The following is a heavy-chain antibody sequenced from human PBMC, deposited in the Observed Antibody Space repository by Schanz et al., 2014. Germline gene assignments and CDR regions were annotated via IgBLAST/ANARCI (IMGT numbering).Heavy chain of an antibody. Sequence: EVQLVESGGGLVKPGGFLRLSCAASGFTFSDAWMSWVRQAPGKGLEWVGRIKSKFDGATTDYVAPVKGRFSISRDDSTNTLYLQMSSLRAEDTAVYYCAKGRFGELSAFDIWGQGTMVTVSS. CDR2: IKSKFDGATT. J-gene: IGHJ3*02. CDR1: GFTFSDAW. V-gene: IGHV3-15*01. D-gene: IGHD3-10*01. CDR3: AKGRFGELSAFDI.